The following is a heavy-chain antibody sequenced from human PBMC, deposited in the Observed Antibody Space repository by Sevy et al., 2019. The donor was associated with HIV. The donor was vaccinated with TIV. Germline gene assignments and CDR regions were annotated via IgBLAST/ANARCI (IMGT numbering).Heavy chain of an antibody. CDR3: AHETFGRFES. V-gene: IGHV3-7*01. D-gene: IGHD3-16*01. CDR1: GFTFSAYW. CDR2: IKADGSDK. Sequence: GGSLRLSCAASGFTFSAYWMNWVRQAPGKGLEWVANIKADGSDKHYVDSVEGRFTISRDNAKNLLFLQMNSLRVEDTAVYYCAHETFGRFESRGQGTLVTVSS. J-gene: IGHJ4*02.